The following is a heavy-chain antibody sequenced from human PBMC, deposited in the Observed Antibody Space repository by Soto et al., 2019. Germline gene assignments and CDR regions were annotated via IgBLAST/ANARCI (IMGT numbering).Heavy chain of an antibody. J-gene: IGHJ4*02. D-gene: IGHD5-18*01. V-gene: IGHV3-74*01. Sequence: EVQLVESGGGLVQPGGSLRLSCVGSGFTFSNYWMHWVRQVPGKGPVWVSRVNSAGSQSSYADFVKGRFTVSRDNATNTLYLDMNSLSADDTTVYHCATGGYSYGLGYWGQGTLVTVSS. CDR2: VNSAGSQS. CDR1: GFTFSNYW. CDR3: ATGGYSYGLGY.